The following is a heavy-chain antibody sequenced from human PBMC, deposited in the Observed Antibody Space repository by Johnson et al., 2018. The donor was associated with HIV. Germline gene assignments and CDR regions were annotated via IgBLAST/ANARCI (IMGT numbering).Heavy chain of an antibody. Sequence: VQLVESGGGLIQPGGSLRLSCAASGFTFSSYAMHWVRQAPGKGLEWVAVISYDGSNKYYADSVKGRFTISRDNSKNTLYLQMNSLRAEDTAVYYCARNDPAAGTGDAFDIWGQGTMVTVSS. D-gene: IGHD6-13*01. J-gene: IGHJ3*02. V-gene: IGHV3-30*04. CDR2: ISYDGSNK. CDR1: GFTFSSYA. CDR3: ARNDPAAGTGDAFDI.